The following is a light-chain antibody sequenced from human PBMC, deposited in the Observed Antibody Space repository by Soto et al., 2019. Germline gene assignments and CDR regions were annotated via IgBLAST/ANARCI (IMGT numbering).Light chain of an antibody. J-gene: IGLJ1*01. V-gene: IGLV1-40*01. CDR1: SSNIGAGYD. CDR3: QSYDSSLSGFYV. Sequence: QSALTQPPSVSGAPGQRVTISCTGSSSNIGAGYDVHWYQQLPGTAPKVLIFGNYNRPSGVPDRFSGSKSGTSASLAITGLQAEDEADYYCQSYDSSLSGFYVFGTGTRSPS. CDR2: GNY.